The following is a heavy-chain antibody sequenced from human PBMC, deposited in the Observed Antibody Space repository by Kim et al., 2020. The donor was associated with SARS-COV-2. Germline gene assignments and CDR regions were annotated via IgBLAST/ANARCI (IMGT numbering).Heavy chain of an antibody. V-gene: IGHV1-18*01. J-gene: IGHJ4*02. CDR3: ARGAYGGVSFDY. Sequence: TTYGQKVQGRVIMTTDTSTNTAYMELWSLRSDDTAMYYCARGAYGGVSFDYWGQGTLVTVSS. D-gene: IGHD3-10*01. CDR2: T.